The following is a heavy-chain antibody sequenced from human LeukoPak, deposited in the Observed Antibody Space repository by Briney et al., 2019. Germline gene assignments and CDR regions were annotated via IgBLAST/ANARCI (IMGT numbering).Heavy chain of an antibody. V-gene: IGHV3-21*01. CDR3: ARDLPTYYYDSSGYYSPYYYYGMDV. J-gene: IGHJ6*02. D-gene: IGHD3-22*01. CDR2: ISSSSSYI. CDR1: GFTFSSHS. Sequence: AGGSLRLSCAASGFTFSSHSMNWVRQAPGKGLEWVSSISSSSSYIYYADSVKGRFTISRDNAKNSLYLQMNSLRAEDTAVYYCARDLPTYYYDSSGYYSPYYYYGMDVWGQGTTVTVSS.